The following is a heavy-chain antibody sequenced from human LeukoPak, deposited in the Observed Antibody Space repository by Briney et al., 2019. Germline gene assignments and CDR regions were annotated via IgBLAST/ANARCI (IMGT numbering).Heavy chain of an antibody. J-gene: IGHJ6*03. CDR2: ISAYNGNT. CDR3: ARGIAARLVYYYYYMDV. V-gene: IGHV1-18*01. D-gene: IGHD6-6*01. Sequence: ASVKVSCKASGYTFTSYGISWVRQAPGQGLEWMGWISAYNGNTNYAQKLQGRVTMTTDTSTSTAYMELRSLRSDDTAVYYCARGIAARLVYYYYYMDVWGKGTTVTVSS. CDR1: GYTFTSYG.